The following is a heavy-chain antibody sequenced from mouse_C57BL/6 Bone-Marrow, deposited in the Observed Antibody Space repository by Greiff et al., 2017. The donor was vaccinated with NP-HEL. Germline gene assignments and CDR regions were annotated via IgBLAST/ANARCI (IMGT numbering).Heavy chain of an antibody. Sequence: SGPVLVKPGASVKMSCKASGYTFTDYYMNWVKQSHGKSLEWIGVINPYNGGTSYNQKFKGKATLTVDKSSSTAYMELNSLTSEDSAVYYCATYGNYLAYWGQGTLVTVSA. CDR1: GYTFTDYY. D-gene: IGHD2-1*01. V-gene: IGHV1-19*01. CDR3: ATYGNYLAY. CDR2: INPYNGGT. J-gene: IGHJ3*01.